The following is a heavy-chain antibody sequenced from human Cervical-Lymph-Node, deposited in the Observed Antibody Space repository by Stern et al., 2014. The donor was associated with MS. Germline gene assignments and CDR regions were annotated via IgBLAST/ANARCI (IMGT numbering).Heavy chain of an antibody. CDR2: ISHTGAT. J-gene: IGHJ4*02. CDR3: ARVSGVTGALDY. CDR1: GDSINSYY. D-gene: IGHD2-21*02. V-gene: IGHV4-59*01. Sequence: VQMVESGPGLVKPSETLSLTCTVSGDSINSYYWSWLRQPPGKGLEWIGYISHTGATDYNPSLKSRVTVSEDTSKNQFSLNLNSVTAADTAVYFCARVSGVTGALDYWGQGTLVTVSS.